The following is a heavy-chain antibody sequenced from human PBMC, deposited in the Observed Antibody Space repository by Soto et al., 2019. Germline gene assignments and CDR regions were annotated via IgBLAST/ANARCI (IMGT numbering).Heavy chain of an antibody. CDR2: ISGSGDRT. D-gene: IGHD6-19*01. J-gene: IGHJ4*02. CDR3: AKAYTSYTSGWSDY. CDR1: GCTYSYNA. V-gene: IGHV3-23*01. Sequence: GCTYSYNAMSWVRQAPGKVLEWVSAISGSGDRTYYADSVKGRFTISRDNSKNTLYLQMNSLRAEDTAVYYCAKAYTSYTSGWSDYWGQGTLVTSPQ.